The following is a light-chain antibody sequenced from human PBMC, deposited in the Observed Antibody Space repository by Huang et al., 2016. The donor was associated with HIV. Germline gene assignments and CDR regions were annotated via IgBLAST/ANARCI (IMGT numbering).Light chain of an antibody. CDR3: QQYGSSPQA. Sequence: EIVLTQSPGTLSLSPGERATLSCRASQSVSSSYLAWYQQKPGQAPRLLIYGASSRATGIADRVSGSGSGTDFTLTISRLEPEDFAVYYCQQYGSSPQAFGQGTKVEIK. CDR2: GAS. V-gene: IGKV3-20*01. CDR1: QSVSSSY. J-gene: IGKJ1*01.